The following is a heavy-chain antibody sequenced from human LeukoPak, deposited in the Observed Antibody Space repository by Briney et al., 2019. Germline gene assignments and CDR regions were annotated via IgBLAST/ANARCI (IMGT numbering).Heavy chain of an antibody. Sequence: SETLSLTCTVSGGSISSYYWSWIRQPPGKGLEWIGYIYYSGGITNYNPSLKSRVTISVGTSKNQFSLKLSSVTAADTAVYYCVREVAARAFDIWGQGTVVTVSS. CDR2: IYYSGGIT. CDR3: VREVAARAFDI. V-gene: IGHV4-59*01. CDR1: GGSISSYY. J-gene: IGHJ3*02. D-gene: IGHD6-6*01.